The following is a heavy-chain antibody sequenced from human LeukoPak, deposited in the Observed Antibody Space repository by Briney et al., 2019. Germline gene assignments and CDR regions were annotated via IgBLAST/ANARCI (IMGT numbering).Heavy chain of an antibody. V-gene: IGHV3-23*01. CDR2: ISGSGGST. CDR3: AKDDAYYYDSSGNPTALGMDV. Sequence: GGSLRLSCAASGFTFSSYAMSWVRQAPGKGLEWVSAISGSGGSTYYADSVKGRFTISRDNSKNTLYLQMNSLRAEDTAVYYCAKDDAYYYDSSGNPTALGMDVWGQGTTVTVSS. CDR1: GFTFSSYA. J-gene: IGHJ6*02. D-gene: IGHD3-22*01.